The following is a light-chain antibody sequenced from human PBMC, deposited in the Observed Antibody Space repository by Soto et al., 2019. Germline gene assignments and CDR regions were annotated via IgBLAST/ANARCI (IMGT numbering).Light chain of an antibody. Sequence: AIQMTQSPSSLSASVGDRVTITCPASQGIRNDLGWYQQKPGKAPKLLMYAASSLQSGVPSRFSGSGSGTDFTLIISSLQPEDFATYYCLQDYNYPPTFGGGTKVEIK. CDR3: LQDYNYPPT. J-gene: IGKJ4*01. CDR2: AAS. V-gene: IGKV1-6*01. CDR1: QGIRND.